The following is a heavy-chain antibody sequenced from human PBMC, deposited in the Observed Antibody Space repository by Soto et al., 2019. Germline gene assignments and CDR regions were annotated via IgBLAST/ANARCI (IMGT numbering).Heavy chain of an antibody. J-gene: IGHJ6*02. CDR3: APTGGQYFGLDV. V-gene: IGHV1-18*04. D-gene: IGHD2-15*01. CDR1: GNTFTYYG. Sequence: QAQLVQSGSEVKRPGASVKVSCKSSGNTFTYYGINWVRQTPGQGLEWLGWFSGYNAKTRHAPKFQDRVTMTADTSTTTAFLEVRSLTSDDSGTYFCAPTGGQYFGLDVWGQGTTVTVSS. CDR2: FSGYNAKT.